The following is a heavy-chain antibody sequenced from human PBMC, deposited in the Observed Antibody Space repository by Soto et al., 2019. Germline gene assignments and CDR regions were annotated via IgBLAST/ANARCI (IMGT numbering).Heavy chain of an antibody. CDR3: ARGDCSSTSCYLYYGMDV. V-gene: IGHV1-2*04. J-gene: IGHJ6*02. Sequence: QVQLVQSGAEVKKPGASVKVSCKASGYTFTGYYMHWVRQAPGQGLEWMGWINPNSGGTNYAQKFQGWVNMTRDTSISTAYMELSRLRSDDTAVYYCARGDCSSTSCYLYYGMDVWGQGTTVTVSS. CDR1: GYTFTGYY. D-gene: IGHD2-2*01. CDR2: INPNSGGT.